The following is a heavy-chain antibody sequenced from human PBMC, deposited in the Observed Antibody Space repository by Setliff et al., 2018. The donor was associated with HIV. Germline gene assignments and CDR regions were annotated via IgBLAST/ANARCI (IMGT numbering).Heavy chain of an antibody. Sequence: ASVKVSCKTSGYMFIAYGMSWVRRAPGQGLEWTGWIGPYNARTEYAQKFQGRVSLTIDTSASTAYMELRSLRSDDTAVYYCARGDGGYNYAEAFDVWGQGTMVTVSS. V-gene: IGHV1-18*01. J-gene: IGHJ3*01. CDR3: ARGDGGYNYAEAFDV. CDR2: IGPYNART. D-gene: IGHD3-16*01. CDR1: GYMFIAYG.